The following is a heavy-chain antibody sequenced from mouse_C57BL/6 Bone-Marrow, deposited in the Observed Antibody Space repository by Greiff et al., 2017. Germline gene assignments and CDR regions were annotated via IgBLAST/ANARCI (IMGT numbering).Heavy chain of an antibody. V-gene: IGHV1-18*01. J-gene: IGHJ3*01. D-gene: IGHD1-1*01. CDR3: ARDSYGSSFLAY. CDR1: GYTFTDYN. Sequence: EVQLQESGPELVKPGASVKIPCKASGYTFTDYNMDWVKQSHGKSLEWIGDINPNNGGTIYNQKFKGQATLTVDTSSSTAYMELRSLTSEDTAGYYCARDSYGSSFLAYWGQGTLVTVSA. CDR2: INPNNGGT.